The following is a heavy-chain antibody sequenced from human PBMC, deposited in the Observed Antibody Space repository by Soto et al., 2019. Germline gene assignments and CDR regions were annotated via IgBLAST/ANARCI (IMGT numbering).Heavy chain of an antibody. CDR1: GGTFSSYA. D-gene: IGHD3-16*01. V-gene: IGHV1-69*13. CDR3: ARDGGDARPVYYFDY. CDR2: IIPIFGTA. Sequence: SVKVSCKASGGTFSSYAISWVRQAPGQGLEWMGGIIPIFGTANYAQKFQGRVTITADESTSTAYMELSSLRSEDTAVYYCARDGGDARPVYYFDYWGQGTLVTVSS. J-gene: IGHJ4*02.